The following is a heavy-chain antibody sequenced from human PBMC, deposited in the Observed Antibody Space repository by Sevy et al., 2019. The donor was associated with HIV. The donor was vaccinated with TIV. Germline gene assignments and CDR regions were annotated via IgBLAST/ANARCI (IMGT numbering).Heavy chain of an antibody. CDR1: GFTFSSYS. J-gene: IGHJ5*02. D-gene: IGHD3-3*01. CDR3: ARAVKIFGVVISNWFDP. CDR2: ISSISSYI. Sequence: GGSLRLSCAASGFTFSSYSMNWVRQAPGKGLEWVSSISSISSYIYYADSVKGRFTISRDNAKNSLYLQMNSLRAEDTAVYYCARAVKIFGVVISNWFDPWGQGTLVTVSS. V-gene: IGHV3-21*01.